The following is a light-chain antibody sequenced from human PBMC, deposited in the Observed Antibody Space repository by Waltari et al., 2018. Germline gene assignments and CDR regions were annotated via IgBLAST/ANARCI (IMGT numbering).Light chain of an antibody. V-gene: IGKV4-1*01. CDR3: QQYDITLWT. CDR1: QRVLHLYNNKNY. CDR2: WVS. Sequence: DIVMTPSPAFLVVSPGERATIICTSSQRVLHLYNNKNYLAWYQQKPGQPPKLLIYWVSTRDSGVPDRFSGSGSGTDFTLTITSLQAEDVAVYYCQQYDITLWTFGQGTKVEIK. J-gene: IGKJ1*01.